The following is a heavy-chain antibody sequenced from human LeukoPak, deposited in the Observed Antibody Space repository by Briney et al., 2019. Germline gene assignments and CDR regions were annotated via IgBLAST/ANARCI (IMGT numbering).Heavy chain of an antibody. CDR2: IKQDGSGK. CDR3: ARKRYGSGSQNWFDP. J-gene: IGHJ5*02. D-gene: IGHD3-10*01. CDR1: GFTFSSYW. V-gene: IGHV3-7*01. Sequence: PGGSLRLSCAASGFTFSSYWMSWVRQAPGKGLEWVANIKQDGSGKYYVDSVKGRFTISRDNAKNSLYLQMNSLRAEDTAVYYCARKRYGSGSQNWFDPWGQGTLVTVSS.